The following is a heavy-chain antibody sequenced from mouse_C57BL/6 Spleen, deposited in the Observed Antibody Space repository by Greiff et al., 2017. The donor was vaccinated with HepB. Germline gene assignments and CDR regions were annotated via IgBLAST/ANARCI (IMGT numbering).Heavy chain of an antibody. J-gene: IGHJ4*01. Sequence: QVQLQQPGAELVMPGASVKLSCKASGYTFTSYWMHWVKQRPGQGLEWIGEIDPSDSYTNYNQKFKGKSTLTVDKSSSTAYMQLSSLTSEDSAVYYCARRRGLRGAMDYWGQGTSVTVSS. V-gene: IGHV1-69*01. CDR1: GYTFTSYW. D-gene: IGHD2-4*01. CDR3: ARRRGLRGAMDY. CDR2: IDPSDSYT.